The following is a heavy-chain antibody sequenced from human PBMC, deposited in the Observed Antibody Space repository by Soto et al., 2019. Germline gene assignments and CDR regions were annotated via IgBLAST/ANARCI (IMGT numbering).Heavy chain of an antibody. J-gene: IGHJ5*02. Sequence: SETLSLTCTVSGGSISSGGYYWSWIRQHPGKGLEWIGYIYYSGSTYYNPSLKSRVTISVDTSKNQFSLKLSSVTAADTAVYYCARYRLLTYNWSDPWGQGTLVTVSS. CDR1: GGSISSGGYY. CDR3: ARYRLLTYNWSDP. V-gene: IGHV4-31*03. D-gene: IGHD3-9*01. CDR2: IYYSGST.